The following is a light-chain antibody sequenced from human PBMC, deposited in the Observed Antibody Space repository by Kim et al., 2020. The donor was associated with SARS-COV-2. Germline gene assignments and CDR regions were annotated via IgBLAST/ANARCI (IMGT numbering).Light chain of an antibody. CDR1: QSVSSY. J-gene: IGKJ3*01. V-gene: IGKV3-11*01. CDR3: QQRSNWPT. Sequence: PATLSLSPGESATLSCRASQSVSSYLAWYQQKPGQAPRLLIYDASNRATGIPARFSGSGSGTDFTLTISSLEPEDFAVYYCQQRSNWPTFGP. CDR2: DAS.